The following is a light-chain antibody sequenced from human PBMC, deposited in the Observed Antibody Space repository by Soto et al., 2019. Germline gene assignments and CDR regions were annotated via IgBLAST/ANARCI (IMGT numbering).Light chain of an antibody. V-gene: IGLV2-8*01. CDR1: SSDVGGYNY. J-gene: IGLJ1*01. CDR2: ELT. Sequence: QSVLTQPPSASGSPGQSVTISCTGTSSDVGGYNYVSWYQQHPGKAPKLIIYELTKRPSGVPDRFSGPKSGNTASLTVSGLQTEDEADYYCSSALAFGTGTKLTVL. CDR3: SSALA.